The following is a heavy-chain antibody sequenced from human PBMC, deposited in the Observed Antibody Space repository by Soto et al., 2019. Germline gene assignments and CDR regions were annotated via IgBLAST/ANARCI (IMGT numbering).Heavy chain of an antibody. CDR1: GFTFSSYW. D-gene: IGHD3-22*01. J-gene: IGHJ4*02. CDR2: IRSDGTNA. CDR3: VRGDGDYHDGNGYLGRH. Sequence: DVQLVESGGGLFQPGGSLRLSCAASGFTFSSYWMHWVRQAPGNGLVWVSRIRSDGTNAEYAGSVKGRFTISRDNAENTLYLQMNSLRVEDTAVYYCVRGDGDYHDGNGYLGRHWGQGTLVTVSS. V-gene: IGHV3-74*03.